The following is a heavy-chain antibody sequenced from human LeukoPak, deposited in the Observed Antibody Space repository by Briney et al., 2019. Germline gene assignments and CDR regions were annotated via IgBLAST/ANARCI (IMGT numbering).Heavy chain of an antibody. J-gene: IGHJ5*02. CDR2: INIGGTNT. Sequence: TGGPLRLSCAASGFTFNDYYMSWIRQAPGKGLEWLSYINIGGTNTHYADSVKGRFNISRDNAKKSLYLEMNNLRAEDTAVYYCATDGAGFDTWGQGVLVTVSS. CDR1: GFTFNDYY. CDR3: ATDGAGFDT. V-gene: IGHV3-11*01.